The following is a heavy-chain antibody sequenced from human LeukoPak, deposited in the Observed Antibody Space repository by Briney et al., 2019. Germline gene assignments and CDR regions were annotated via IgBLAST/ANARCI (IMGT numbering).Heavy chain of an antibody. CDR2: IYSGGST. D-gene: IGHD3-22*01. CDR1: GFTVSGNY. J-gene: IGHJ4*02. Sequence: GGSLRLSCAASGFTVSGNYMSWVRQAPGKGLEWVSVIYSGGSTYYADSVKGRFTISRDNSKNTLYLQMNSLRAEDTAVYYCARSAYYYDSSGYYYPYYFDYWGQGTLVTVSS. CDR3: ARSAYYYDSSGYYYPYYFDY. V-gene: IGHV3-66*01.